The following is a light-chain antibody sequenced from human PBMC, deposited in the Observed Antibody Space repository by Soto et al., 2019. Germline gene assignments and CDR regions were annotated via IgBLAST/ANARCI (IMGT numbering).Light chain of an antibody. CDR3: SSYAGSNRGYV. CDR1: SSDIGNYKF. V-gene: IGLV2-8*01. CDR2: EVS. J-gene: IGLJ1*01. Sequence: QSALTQPPSASGSPGQSVTISCTGTSSDIGNYKFVSWYQQHPGRAPKLIIYEVSLRPSGVPDHFSGSKSGNTASLTVSGLQDEDEADYYCSSYAGSNRGYVFGTGTKVTVL.